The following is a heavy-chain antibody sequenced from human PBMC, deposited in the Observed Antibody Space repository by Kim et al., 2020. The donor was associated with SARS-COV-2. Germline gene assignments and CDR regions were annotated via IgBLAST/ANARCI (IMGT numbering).Heavy chain of an antibody. CDR1: GFTFSSYG. V-gene: IGHV3-30*18. J-gene: IGHJ4*02. Sequence: GGSLRLSCAASGFTFSSYGMHWVRQAPGKGLEWVAVISYDGSNKYYADSVKGRFTISRDNSKNTLYLQMNSLRAEDTAVYYCAKDQGIVVVDYYFDYWGQGTLVTVSS. CDR3: AKDQGIVVVDYYFDY. D-gene: IGHD2-15*01. CDR2: ISYDGSNK.